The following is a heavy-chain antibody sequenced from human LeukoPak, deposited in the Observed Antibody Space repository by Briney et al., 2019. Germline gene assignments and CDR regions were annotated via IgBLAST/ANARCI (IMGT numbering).Heavy chain of an antibody. D-gene: IGHD3-10*01. CDR3: ARGGSGISNAFDI. V-gene: IGHV4-59*01. CDR2: LYYSGST. Sequence: SETLSLTCTVPGGSISSYYWSWIRQPPGKGLERIGYLYYSGSTNSNPSLKSRVTMSVDTSKNQFSLKLRSVTAADTAVYYCARGGSGISNAFDIWGQGTMVTVSS. CDR1: GGSISSYY. J-gene: IGHJ3*02.